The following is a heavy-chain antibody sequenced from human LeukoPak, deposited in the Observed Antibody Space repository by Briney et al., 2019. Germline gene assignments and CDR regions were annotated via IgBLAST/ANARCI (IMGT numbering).Heavy chain of an antibody. CDR1: GGSISSSSYY. CDR2: IYYSGST. D-gene: IGHD1-14*01. J-gene: IGHJ5*02. V-gene: IGHV4-39*01. Sequence: SETLSLTCTVSGGSISSSSYYWGWIRQPPGKGLEWIGSIYYSGSTYYNPSLKSRVTISVDTSKNQFSLKLSSVTAADTAVYYCARGRYDTSFGMGSWFDPWGQGTLVTVSS. CDR3: ARGRYDTSFGMGSWFDP.